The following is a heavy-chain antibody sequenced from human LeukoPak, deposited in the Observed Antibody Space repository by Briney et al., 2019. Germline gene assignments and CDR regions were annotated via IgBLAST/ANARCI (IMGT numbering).Heavy chain of an antibody. Sequence: SETLSLTCTVSGGSVSSGTYYWSWIRQPPGKGLEWVGYIYYSGSTNYNPSLKSRVTMSVDTSKNQFSLRLSSVTAADTAVYYCARGRGYCSNTSCYLFDYWGQGTLVTVSS. CDR2: IYYSGST. J-gene: IGHJ4*02. V-gene: IGHV4-61*01. D-gene: IGHD2-2*01. CDR3: ARGRGYCSNTSCYLFDY. CDR1: GGSVSSGTYY.